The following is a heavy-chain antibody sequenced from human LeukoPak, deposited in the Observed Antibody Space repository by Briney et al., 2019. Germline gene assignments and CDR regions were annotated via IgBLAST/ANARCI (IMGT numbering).Heavy chain of an antibody. V-gene: IGHV4-38-2*02. CDR1: GYSISRGYY. D-gene: IGHD3-10*01. Sequence: SETLSLTCTVSGYSISRGYYWGWIRQPPGKGLEWIGSIFHSGSTYYNPSLKSRVTISVDTSKNQFSLKLSSVTAADTAVYYCARLIRGVIITRFDYWGQGTLVTVSS. CDR3: ARLIRGVIITRFDY. J-gene: IGHJ4*02. CDR2: IFHSGST.